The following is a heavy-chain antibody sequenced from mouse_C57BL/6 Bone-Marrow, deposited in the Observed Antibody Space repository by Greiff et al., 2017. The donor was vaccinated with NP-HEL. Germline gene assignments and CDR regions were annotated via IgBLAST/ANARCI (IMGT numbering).Heavy chain of an antibody. D-gene: IGHD2-4*01. CDR3: ARSGGLRAWFAY. CDR1: GYTFTSYW. CDR2: IDPSDSYT. V-gene: IGHV1-69*01. Sequence: VQLQQPGAELVMPGASVKLSCKASGYTFTSYWMHWVKRRPGQGLEWIGEIDPSDSYTNYNQKFKGKSTLTVDKSSSTAYMQLSSLTSEDSAVYYCARSGGLRAWFAYWGQGTLVTVSA. J-gene: IGHJ3*01.